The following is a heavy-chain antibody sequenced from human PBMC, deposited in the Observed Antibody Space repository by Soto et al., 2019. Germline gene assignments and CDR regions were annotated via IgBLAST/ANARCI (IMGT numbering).Heavy chain of an antibody. V-gene: IGHV4-34*01. CDR2: INHSGST. J-gene: IGHJ4*02. D-gene: IGHD5-18*01. CDR3: ASRLETAMVEFDY. CDR1: GGSFSGYY. Sequence: SETLSLTCAVYGGSFSGYYWSWIRQPPGKGLEWIGEINHSGSTNYNPSLKSRVTISVDTSKNQSSLKLSSVTAADTAVYYCASRLETAMVEFDYWGQGTLVTVS.